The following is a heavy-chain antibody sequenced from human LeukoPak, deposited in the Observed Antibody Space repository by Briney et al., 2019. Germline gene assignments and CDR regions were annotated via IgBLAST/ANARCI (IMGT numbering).Heavy chain of an antibody. CDR2: INPSGGRT. Sequence: ASVKVSCKASGYTFTNYYMHWVRQAPGQGLEWMGIINPSGGRTKYAQKFQGRVTMTRDTSTSTVYMELSSLRSEDTAVFYCATTGSGRTFDYWGQGTLVPDSS. CDR3: ATTGSGRTFDY. D-gene: IGHD6-19*01. V-gene: IGHV1-46*01. CDR1: GYTFTNYY. J-gene: IGHJ4*02.